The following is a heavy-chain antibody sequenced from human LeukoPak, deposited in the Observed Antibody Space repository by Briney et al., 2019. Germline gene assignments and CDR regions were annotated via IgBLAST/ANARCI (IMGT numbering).Heavy chain of an antibody. D-gene: IGHD2-2*01. Sequence: GGSLRLSCAASGFTFSTYAMSWDRQAPGQGLEWVSSISGDGGSTYSAESVKGRFTISRDNSKNTLYLQMNSLRAEDTAVYYCAKRPDCSTTNCFRFEYWGQGTLVTVSS. CDR3: AKRPDCSTTNCFRFEY. J-gene: IGHJ4*02. CDR2: ISGDGGST. CDR1: GFTFSTYA. V-gene: IGHV3-23*01.